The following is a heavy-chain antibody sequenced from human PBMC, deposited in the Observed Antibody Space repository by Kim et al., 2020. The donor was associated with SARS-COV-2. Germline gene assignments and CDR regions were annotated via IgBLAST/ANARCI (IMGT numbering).Heavy chain of an antibody. D-gene: IGHD6-13*01. V-gene: IGHV4-34*01. CDR3: ARGLRQQLVGGYYYGMDV. CDR1: GGSFSGYY. CDR2: INHSGST. Sequence: SETLSLTCAVYGGSFSGYYWSWIRQPPGKGLEWIGEINHSGSTNYNPSLKSRVTISVDTSKNQFSLKLSSVTAADTAVYYCARGLRQQLVGGYYYGMDVWGQGTTVTVSS. J-gene: IGHJ6*02.